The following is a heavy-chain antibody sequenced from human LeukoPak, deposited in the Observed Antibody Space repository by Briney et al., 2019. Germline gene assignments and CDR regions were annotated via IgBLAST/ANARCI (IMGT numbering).Heavy chain of an antibody. J-gene: IGHJ4*02. V-gene: IGHV4-34*01. CDR1: GGSFSGYY. D-gene: IGHD5-12*01. CDR3: ARGPSGYHNT. Sequence: SETLSLTCAVYGGSFSGYYWSWIRQPPGKGGEGVGEINHSGSTNYNPSLTSGGTISVDTSKNQFSLKLSSVTAADTAVYYCARGPSGYHNTGGQGTLVTVSS. CDR2: INHSGST.